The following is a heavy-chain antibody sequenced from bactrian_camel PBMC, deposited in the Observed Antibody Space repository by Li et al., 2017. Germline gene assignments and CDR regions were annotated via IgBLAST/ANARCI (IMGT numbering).Heavy chain of an antibody. D-gene: IGHD6*01. CDR1: GYTYSRYC. J-gene: IGHJ6*01. CDR3: AGGLGRGWFCGQGDFTY. Sequence: VQLVESGGGSVQAGGSLRLSCAASGYTYSRYCMGWFRQAPGKEREWVATIEKNSMRSYANSVKGRFTISSGNAKNTLYLQMNSLKPEDTAMYYCAGGLGRGWFCGQGDFTYWGQGTQVTVS. V-gene: IGHV3S42*01. CDR2: IEKNSMR.